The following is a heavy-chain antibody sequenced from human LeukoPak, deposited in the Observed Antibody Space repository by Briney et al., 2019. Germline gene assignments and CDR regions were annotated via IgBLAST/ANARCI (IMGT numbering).Heavy chain of an antibody. CDR2: IYYSGST. J-gene: IGHJ4*02. CDR3: ATTRWTSERGGFDY. CDR1: GGSISSYY. D-gene: IGHD1-1*01. V-gene: IGHV4-59*01. Sequence: TSSETLSLTCTVSGGSISSYYWSWIRQPPGKGLEWIGYIYYSGSTNYNPSLKSRDTISVDTSKNQFSLKLSSVTAADTAVYYCATTRWTSERGGFDYWGQGTLVTVSS.